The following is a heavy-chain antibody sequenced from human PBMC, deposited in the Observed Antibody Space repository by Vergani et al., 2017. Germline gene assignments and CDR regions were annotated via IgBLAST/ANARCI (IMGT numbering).Heavy chain of an antibody. CDR1: GGTFSSYA. V-gene: IGHV1-69*13. CDR3: ARDLWGFGELFKGYYYYYMDV. J-gene: IGHJ6*03. D-gene: IGHD3-10*01. Sequence: QVQLVQSGAEVKKPGSSVKVSCKASGGTFSSYAISWVRQAPGQGLEWMGRIIPIFGTANYAQKFQGRVTITADESTSTAYMELSSLRSEDTAVYYCARDLWGFGELFKGYYYYYMDVWGKGTTVTVSS. CDR2: IIPIFGTA.